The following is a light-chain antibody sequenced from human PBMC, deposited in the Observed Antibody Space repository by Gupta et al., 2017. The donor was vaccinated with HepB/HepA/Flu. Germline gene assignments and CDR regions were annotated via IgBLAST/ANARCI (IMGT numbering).Light chain of an antibody. J-gene: IGLJ1*01. CDR1: SCDVGGYNY. CDR3: SSYTSSSASYV. CDR2: NVS. V-gene: IGLV2-14*01. Sequence: QSALTQPAYVSASPGQSITISCTRTSCDVGGYNYVSWCQQHPGKAPKVIIYNVSNRHSGVSNGFSGSNTGNTASLTISGRQAEDEADYYCSSYTSSSASYVFGTGTKVTVL.